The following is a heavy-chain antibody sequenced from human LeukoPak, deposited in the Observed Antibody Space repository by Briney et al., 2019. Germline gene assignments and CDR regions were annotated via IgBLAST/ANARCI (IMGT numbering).Heavy chain of an antibody. CDR3: TTVSSS. J-gene: IGHJ4*02. V-gene: IGHV3-49*04. Sequence: GGSLRLSCTASGFTFGDYAMSWVRQAPGKGLEWVGFIRSKAYGGTTEYAASVNGRFTISRDDSKSIAYLQMNSLKTEDTAVYYCTTVSSSWGQGTLVTVSS. D-gene: IGHD6-13*01. CDR2: IRSKAYGGTT. CDR1: GFTFGDYA.